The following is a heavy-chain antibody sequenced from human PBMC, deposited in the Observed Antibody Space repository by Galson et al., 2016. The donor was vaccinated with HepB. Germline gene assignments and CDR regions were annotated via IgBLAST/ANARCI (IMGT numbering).Heavy chain of an antibody. CDR2: IWYDGSNK. J-gene: IGHJ6*02. V-gene: IGHV3-33*01. CDR1: GFTFSSYG. D-gene: IGHD3-10*01. CDR3: ARDNAWFGERKFYYYYGLDV. Sequence: SLRLSCAASGFTFSSYGIHWVRQAPGKGLEWVAVIWYDGSNKNYADSVKGRFTISRDNSNNTLYLQMNSLRAEDTAVYCCARDNAWFGERKFYYYYGLDVWGQGTTVTVSS.